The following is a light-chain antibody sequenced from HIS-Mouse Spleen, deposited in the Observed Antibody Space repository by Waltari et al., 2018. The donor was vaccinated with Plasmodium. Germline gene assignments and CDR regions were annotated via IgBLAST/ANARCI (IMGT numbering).Light chain of an antibody. V-gene: IGLV3-10*01. CDR2: EDS. CDR3: YSTDSSGNHRV. J-gene: IGLJ3*02. Sequence: SYELTQPPSVSVSPGQTARITCPGDALPKKYAYWYQQKSGQAPGLVIYEDSKRPSGIPDIVSGSSAGTMATLTISGAQVEDEADYYCYSTDSSGNHRVFGGGTKLTVL. CDR1: ALPKKY.